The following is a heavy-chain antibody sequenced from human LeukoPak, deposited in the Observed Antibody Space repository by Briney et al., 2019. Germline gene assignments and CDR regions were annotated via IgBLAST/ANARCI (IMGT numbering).Heavy chain of an antibody. CDR1: GFTFSDKW. CDR3: ARDLGAEYSSSPDR. Sequence: QPGGSLRLSCEASGFTFSDKWMHWVRQTPGKGLMWVSRISPDGSVINYADSVSGRFTISRDNAKNTLYLQMNSLRDEDTAVYYCARDLGAEYSSSPDRWGQGTLVTVSS. CDR2: ISPDGSVI. J-gene: IGHJ5*02. V-gene: IGHV3-74*01. D-gene: IGHD6-6*01.